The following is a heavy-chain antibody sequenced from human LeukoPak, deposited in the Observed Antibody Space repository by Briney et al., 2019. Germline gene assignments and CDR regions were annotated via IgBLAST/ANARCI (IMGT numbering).Heavy chain of an antibody. Sequence: ASVKVSCKASGYTLTGYYIHWVRQAPGQGLEWMGWINPNSGGTNYAQNFQGRVTMTRDTSITTVYMELSRLRSDDTAVYFCARDRSSGWYYWFDPWGQGTLVTVSS. CDR2: INPNSGGT. V-gene: IGHV1-2*02. CDR1: GYTLTGYY. CDR3: ARDRSSGWYYWFDP. J-gene: IGHJ5*02. D-gene: IGHD6-19*01.